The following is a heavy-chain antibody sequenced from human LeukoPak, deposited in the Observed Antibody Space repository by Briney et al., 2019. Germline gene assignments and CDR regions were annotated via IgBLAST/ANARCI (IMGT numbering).Heavy chain of an antibody. CDR3: ARAPNWDDAFDI. CDR1: GGTFCSYA. V-gene: IGHV1-69*04. CDR2: IIPILGIA. J-gene: IGHJ3*02. Sequence: ASVKVSCKASGGTFCSYAISWVRQAPGQGLEWMGRIIPILGIANYAQKFQGRVTITADKSTSTAYMELSSLRSEDTAVYYCARAPNWDDAFDIWGQGTMVTVSS. D-gene: IGHD7-27*01.